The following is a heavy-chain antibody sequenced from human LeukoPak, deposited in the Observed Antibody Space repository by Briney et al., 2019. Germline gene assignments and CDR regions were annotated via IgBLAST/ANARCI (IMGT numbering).Heavy chain of an antibody. J-gene: IGHJ4*02. CDR3: ARALGPISSGCDDY. D-gene: IGHD6-19*01. CDR2: ISSSSSYI. CDR1: GFTFSSYS. Sequence: GGSLRLSCAASGFTFSSYSMNWVRQAPGKGLEWVSSISSSSSYIYYADSVKGRFTISRDNAKNSLYLQMNSLRAEDTAVYYCARALGPISSGCDDYWGQGTLVTVSS. V-gene: IGHV3-21*01.